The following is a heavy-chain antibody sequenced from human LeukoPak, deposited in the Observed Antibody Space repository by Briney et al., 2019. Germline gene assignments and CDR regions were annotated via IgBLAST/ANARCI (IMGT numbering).Heavy chain of an antibody. Sequence: GESLKISCKGSGYSFTSYWIGWVRQTPGKGLEWMGIIYPGDSTTRYSPSFQGQVTISADKSISTAYLQWSSLKASDTAMYYCASSLRRSSGWSTSDYWGQGTLVTVSS. CDR2: IYPGDSTT. V-gene: IGHV5-51*01. CDR1: GYSFTSYW. D-gene: IGHD6-19*01. CDR3: ASSLRRSSGWSTSDY. J-gene: IGHJ4*02.